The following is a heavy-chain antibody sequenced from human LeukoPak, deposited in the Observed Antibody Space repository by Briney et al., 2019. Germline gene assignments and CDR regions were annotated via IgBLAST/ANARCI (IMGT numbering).Heavy chain of an antibody. D-gene: IGHD3-22*01. Sequence: PSETLSLTCTVSGGSISSYYWSWIRQPPGKGLEWIGSIYYSGSTYYNPSLKSRVTISVDTSKNQFSLKLSSVTAADTAVYYCARVVLMSGYYGIYYFDYWGQGTLVTVSS. CDR2: IYYSGST. CDR3: ARVVLMSGYYGIYYFDY. V-gene: IGHV4-39*07. CDR1: GGSISSYY. J-gene: IGHJ4*02.